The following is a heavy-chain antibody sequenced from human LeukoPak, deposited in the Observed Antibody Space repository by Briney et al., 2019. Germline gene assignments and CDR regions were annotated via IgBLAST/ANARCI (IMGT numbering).Heavy chain of an antibody. CDR1: GGSFSGYH. Sequence: SETLSLTCAVYGGSFSGYHWSWIRQPPGKGLEWIGEINHSGSTNYNPSLKSRVTISVDTSKNQFSLKLSSVTAADTAVYYCARVLSLRWINHTRPYYYMDVWGKGTTVTVSS. D-gene: IGHD4-23*01. J-gene: IGHJ6*03. V-gene: IGHV4-34*01. CDR2: INHSGST. CDR3: ARVLSLRWINHTRPYYYMDV.